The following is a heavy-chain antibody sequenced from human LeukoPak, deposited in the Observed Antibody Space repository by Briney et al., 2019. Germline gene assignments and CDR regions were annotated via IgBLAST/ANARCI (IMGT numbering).Heavy chain of an antibody. J-gene: IGHJ5*02. CDR3: ARRSYGVPFDP. V-gene: IGHV4-39*01. Sequence: PSETLSLTCTVSGGSISSSSYYWGWIRQPPGKGLEWIGSIYYSGSTYYNPSLKSRVTISVDTSKNQFSLKLTSVTAADTAVYYCARRSYGVPFDPWGQGVLVTVSS. CDR2: IYYSGST. D-gene: IGHD3-10*01. CDR1: GGSISSSSYY.